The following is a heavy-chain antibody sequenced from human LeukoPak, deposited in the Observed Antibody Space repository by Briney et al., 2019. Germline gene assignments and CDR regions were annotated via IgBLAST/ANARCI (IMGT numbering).Heavy chain of an antibody. Sequence: GGSLRLSCTASGFTFSTYCMTWVRQAPGKGLEWVANIKEDGSEENYVDSVKGRFTISRDNAKNSLYMQMNSLRVEDTAGYYCARSGSEIDYWGQGALVTVSS. V-gene: IGHV3-7*01. J-gene: IGHJ4*02. CDR2: IKEDGSEE. CDR1: GFTFSTYC. D-gene: IGHD1-26*01. CDR3: ARSGSEIDY.